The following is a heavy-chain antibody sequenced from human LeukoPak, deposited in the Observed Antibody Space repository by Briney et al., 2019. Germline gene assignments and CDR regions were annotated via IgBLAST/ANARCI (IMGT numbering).Heavy chain of an antibody. V-gene: IGHV3-11*04. Sequence: GGSLRLSCAASGFTFSDYYMSWIRQAPGKGLEWVSYISSSGNIVYYTDSVKGRFTISRDNDKNTLYLQMNSLRAEDTAVYYCARAYLDSDGFYFHGYWGQGTLVTVSS. D-gene: IGHD3-22*01. J-gene: IGHJ4*02. CDR2: ISSSGNIV. CDR3: ARAYLDSDGFYFHGY. CDR1: GFTFSDYY.